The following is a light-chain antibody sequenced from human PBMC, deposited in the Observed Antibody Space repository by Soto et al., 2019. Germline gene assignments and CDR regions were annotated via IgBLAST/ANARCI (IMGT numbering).Light chain of an antibody. J-gene: IGLJ3*02. V-gene: IGLV1-44*01. CDR3: YSYRGSNAWV. CDR1: SSNVGSGT. CDR2: SND. Sequence: QSVLTQPPSASGTPGQRVTISCSGSSSNVGSGTVNWYQQLPGTAPKLLIYSNDQRPSGVPDRISGSKSGTSASLAISGLQSEDEADYYCYSYRGSNAWVFGGGTKVTVL.